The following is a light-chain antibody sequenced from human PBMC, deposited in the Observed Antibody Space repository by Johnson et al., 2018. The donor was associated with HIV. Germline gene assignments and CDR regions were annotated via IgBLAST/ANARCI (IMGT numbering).Light chain of an antibody. V-gene: IGLV1-51*02. CDR1: SSNIGKNY. Sequence: QSVLTQPPSVSAAPGQMVSISCSGSSSNIGKNYVSWYQQFPGTAPKLLIHENKKRPSGIPDRFSGSKSGTSATLDITGLQTGDEADYYCGTWDSSLSTGGVFGAGTKGTVL. J-gene: IGLJ1*01. CDR3: GTWDSSLSTGGV. CDR2: ENK.